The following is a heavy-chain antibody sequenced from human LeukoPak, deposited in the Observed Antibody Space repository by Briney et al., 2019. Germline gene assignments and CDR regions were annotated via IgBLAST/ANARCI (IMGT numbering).Heavy chain of an antibody. CDR2: INPSGGST. CDR1: GYTFKAYY. V-gene: IGHV1-46*02. J-gene: IGHJ5*02. D-gene: IGHD4-23*01. CDR3: ARDNSVEDTAWWFDP. Sequence: ASVKVSCKSSGYTFKAYYIHWVRQAPGQGLEWMGIINPSGGSTSYAQKFQGRVTMTRDMSTSTDYMELSSLRSEDTAVYYCARDNSVEDTAWWFDPWGQGTLVTVSS.